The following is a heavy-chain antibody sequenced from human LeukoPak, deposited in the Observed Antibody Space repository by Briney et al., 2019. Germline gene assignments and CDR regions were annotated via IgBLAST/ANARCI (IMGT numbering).Heavy chain of an antibody. V-gene: IGHV4-4*07. Sequence: SETLSLTCTVSGGSITSYYWNWIRQPAGKGLEWIGHIYSTGSTNYNPSLKSRVTMSVDTSKNQFSLKLSSVTAADTAVYYCARDVVAAPGTWDYWGQGTLVTVSS. CDR3: ARDVVAAPGTWDY. CDR1: GGSITSYY. CDR2: IYSTGST. J-gene: IGHJ4*02. D-gene: IGHD6-13*01.